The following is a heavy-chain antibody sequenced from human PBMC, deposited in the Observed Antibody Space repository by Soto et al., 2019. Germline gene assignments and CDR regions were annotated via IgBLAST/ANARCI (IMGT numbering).Heavy chain of an antibody. J-gene: IGHJ6*02. CDR3: ATRLRRYYYGMDV. V-gene: IGHV3-7*02. D-gene: IGHD2-15*01. CDR1: GFTFSSYW. CDR2: IKQDGSEK. Sequence: PGGSLRLSCAASGFTFSSYWMSWVRQAPGKGLEWVANIKQDGSEKYYVDSVKGRFTISRDNAKNSLYLQMNSLRAEDTAVYYCATRLRRYYYGMDVWGQGTTVTVSS.